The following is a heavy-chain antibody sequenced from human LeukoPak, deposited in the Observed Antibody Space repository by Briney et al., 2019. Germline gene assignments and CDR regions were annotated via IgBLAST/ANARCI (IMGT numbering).Heavy chain of an antibody. CDR1: GGTFSGYA. CDR3: ARRGLAPLNP. CDR2: INTNTGNP. V-gene: IGHV7-4-1*02. Sequence: ASVKVSCKASGGTFSGYAMNWVRQAPGQGLEWMGWINTNTGNPTYAQGFTGRFVFSLDTSVSTAYPQISSLKAEDTAVYYCARRGLAPLNPWGQGTLVTVSS. D-gene: IGHD3-16*01. J-gene: IGHJ5*02.